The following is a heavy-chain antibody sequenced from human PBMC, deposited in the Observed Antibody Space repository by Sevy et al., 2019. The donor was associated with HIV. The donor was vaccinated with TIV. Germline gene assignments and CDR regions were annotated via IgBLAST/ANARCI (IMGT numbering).Heavy chain of an antibody. J-gene: IGHJ6*03. Sequence: PSETLSLTCTVSGGSISSYYWSWIRQPAGKGLEWIGRIYTSGSTNYNPSLKSRVTMSVDTSKNQFSLKLSSVTAADTAVYYCARVTGGYCSSTSCYPYYYYMDVWGKGTTVTVSS. V-gene: IGHV4-4*07. CDR1: GGSISSYY. CDR2: IYTSGST. CDR3: ARVTGGYCSSTSCYPYYYYMDV. D-gene: IGHD2-2*01.